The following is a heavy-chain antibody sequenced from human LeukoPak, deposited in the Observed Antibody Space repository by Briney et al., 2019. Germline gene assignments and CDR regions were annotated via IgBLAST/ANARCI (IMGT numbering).Heavy chain of an antibody. Sequence: GGPLRLSCAASGFTFRGYAMHWVRQAPGKGLEWVALISYDGSNKYYADSVKGRFIISRDNSKNTLFLQMNSLRADDTAVYYCARPFLAGGYYMDVWGKGTTVSVSS. V-gene: IGHV3-30*04. CDR3: ARPFLAGGYYMDV. CDR1: GFTFRGYA. D-gene: IGHD2/OR15-2a*01. CDR2: ISYDGSNK. J-gene: IGHJ6*03.